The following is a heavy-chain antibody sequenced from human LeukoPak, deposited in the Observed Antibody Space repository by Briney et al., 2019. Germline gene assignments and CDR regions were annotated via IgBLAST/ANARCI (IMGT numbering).Heavy chain of an antibody. CDR3: TQPPGRYYYYGMDV. J-gene: IGHJ6*02. V-gene: IGHV3-15*07. D-gene: IGHD1-14*01. Sequence: GGSLRLSCAASGFTFSNAWMNWVRQAPGKGLEWVGRIKSKTDGGTTDYAAPVKGRFTISRDDSKNTLYLQMNSPKTEDTAVYYCTQPPGRYYYYGMDVWGQGTTVTVSS. CDR2: IKSKTDGGTT. CDR1: GFTFSNAW.